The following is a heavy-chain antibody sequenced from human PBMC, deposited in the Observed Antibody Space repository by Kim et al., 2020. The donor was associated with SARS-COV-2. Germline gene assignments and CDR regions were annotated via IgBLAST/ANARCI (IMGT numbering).Heavy chain of an antibody. J-gene: IGHJ4*02. V-gene: IGHV3-23*01. CDR2: T. CDR3: TKRAYRSSADY. D-gene: IGHD6-6*01. Sequence: TYYAESVKGRFTVSRDNSKDTLYLQINSLRAEDTAIYYCTKRAYRSSADYWGQGTLVTVSS.